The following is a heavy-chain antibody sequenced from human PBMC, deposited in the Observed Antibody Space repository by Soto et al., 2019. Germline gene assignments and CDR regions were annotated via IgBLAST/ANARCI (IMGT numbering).Heavy chain of an antibody. V-gene: IGHV1-69*02. CDR2: IIPILGIA. D-gene: IGHD3-10*01. CDR1: GGTFSSYT. Sequence: QVQLVQSGAEVKKPGSSVKVSCKASGGTFSSYTISWVRQAPGQGLEWMGRIIPILGIANYAQKIQGRVTITADKSTSTADMELSSLRSEDTAVYYCAGHVSSGPWVYGMDVWGQGTTVTVSS. J-gene: IGHJ6*02. CDR3: AGHVSSGPWVYGMDV.